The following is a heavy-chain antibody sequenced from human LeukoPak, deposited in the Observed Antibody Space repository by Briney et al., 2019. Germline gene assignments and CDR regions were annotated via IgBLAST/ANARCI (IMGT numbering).Heavy chain of an antibody. D-gene: IGHD3-16*01. CDR3: ARRVPNQVITDYFDY. CDR2: IDSSSGTI. Sequence: GGSLRLSCAASGFTLSDYSMNWVHQAPGKELQWISFIDSSSGTIFYAESVKGRFTISRDNAQNSLFLQMNSLRAEDTAVYYCARRVPNQVITDYFDYWGQGTLVTVSS. V-gene: IGHV3-48*04. J-gene: IGHJ4*02. CDR1: GFTLSDYS.